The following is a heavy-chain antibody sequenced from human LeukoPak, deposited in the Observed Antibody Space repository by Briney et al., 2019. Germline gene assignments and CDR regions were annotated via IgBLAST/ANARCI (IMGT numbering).Heavy chain of an antibody. V-gene: IGHV1-2*02. J-gene: IGHJ6*02. CDR3: ARDKKVLCCGKLLYGYYYYGMDF. CDR1: GYTFTGYY. Sequence: ASVKVSCKASGYTFTGYYMHWVRQAPGQGLEWMGWINPNSGGTNYAQKFQGRVTMTRDTSISTAYMELSSLRSEDTAVYYCARDKKVLCCGKLLYGYYYYGMDFWAQGTTVTVSS. D-gene: IGHD3-10*01. CDR2: INPNSGGT.